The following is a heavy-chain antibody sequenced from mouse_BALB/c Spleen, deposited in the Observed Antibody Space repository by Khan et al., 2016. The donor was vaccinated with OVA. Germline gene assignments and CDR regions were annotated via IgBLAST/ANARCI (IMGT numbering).Heavy chain of an antibody. D-gene: IGHD1-1*01. J-gene: IGHJ1*01. CDR2: IWGDGST. Sequence: QMELVESGPGLVAPSQSLSITCTVSGFSLTNYCVSWVRQPPGKGLEWLGIIWGDGSTNYHSAHVYRLSISKDTSKGQLFLRPNSLQPDNSATYYCANFYYAYVGGWYFDVWGAGATVTVS. CDR1: GFSLTNYC. V-gene: IGHV2-3*01. CDR3: ANFYYAYVGGWYFDV.